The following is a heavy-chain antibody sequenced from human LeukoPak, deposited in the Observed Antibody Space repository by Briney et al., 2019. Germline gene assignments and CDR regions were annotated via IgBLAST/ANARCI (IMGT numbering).Heavy chain of an antibody. CDR3: ARDNSVRDEAWWFNP. J-gene: IGHJ5*02. CDR2: FDPEDGET. V-gene: IGHV1-24*01. Sequence: ASVKVSCKVSGYTLTELSMHWVRQAPGKGLEWMGGFDPEDGETIYAQKFQGRVTMTEDTSTDTAYMELSSLRSEDTAVYYCARDNSVRDEAWWFNPWGQGTLVTVSS. CDR1: GYTLTELS. D-gene: IGHD5-24*01.